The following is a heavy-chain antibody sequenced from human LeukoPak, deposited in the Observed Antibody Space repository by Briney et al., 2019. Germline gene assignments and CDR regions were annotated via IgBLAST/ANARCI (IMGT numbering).Heavy chain of an antibody. CDR1: GFTFSSYG. Sequence: GRSLRLSCAASGFTFSSYGMHWVRQAPGKGLEWVAVIPDDGSNKYYADSVKGRFTISRDNSKNTLYLQMNSLRAEATAVYYCATDIAVAGPFDYWGQGTLVTVSS. J-gene: IGHJ4*02. D-gene: IGHD6-19*01. V-gene: IGHV3-30*03. CDR2: IPDDGSNK. CDR3: ATDIAVAGPFDY.